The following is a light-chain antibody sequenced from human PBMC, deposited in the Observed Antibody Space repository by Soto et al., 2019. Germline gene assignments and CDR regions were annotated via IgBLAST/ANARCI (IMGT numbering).Light chain of an antibody. CDR1: SSDVGGYNF. CDR3: SSYTTNSSPPVA. CDR2: AVS. V-gene: IGLV2-14*01. Sequence: QSALTQPASVSGSPGQSITISCTGTSSDVGGYNFVSWYQQYPGKAPKLMIYAVSNRPSGVSIRFSGSKSGNTASLTISGLQADDEADYYCSSYTTNSSPPVAFGGGTKLTVL. J-gene: IGLJ2*01.